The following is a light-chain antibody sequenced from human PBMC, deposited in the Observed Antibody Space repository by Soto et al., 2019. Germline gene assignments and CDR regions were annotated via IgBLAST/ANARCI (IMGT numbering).Light chain of an antibody. J-gene: IGKJ1*01. CDR3: QQYNKWPRT. Sequence: EIVLTQSPGTLSLSPGERATLSCRASQSVSSNYLAWYQQKPGQSPRLLIYGASSRATGIPARFSGSGSGTEFTLTMSSLQSEDFAVYFCQQYNKWPRTFGQGTKVDIK. CDR1: QSVSSN. CDR2: GAS. V-gene: IGKV3-15*01.